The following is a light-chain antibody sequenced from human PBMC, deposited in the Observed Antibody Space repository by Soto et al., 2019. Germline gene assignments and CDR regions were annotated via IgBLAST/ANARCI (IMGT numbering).Light chain of an antibody. V-gene: IGKV1-39*01. CDR3: QQSYSTPWT. Sequence: DIQMTQSPSSLSASVGDRVTITVLASQSISYYLNWYQQKQGRAPRLLIYSTSTLQSGVPSKFSGSASGTDFTLTISSLQPEDFATYYCQQSYSTPWTFGQGTKVDIK. CDR2: STS. J-gene: IGKJ1*01. CDR1: QSISYY.